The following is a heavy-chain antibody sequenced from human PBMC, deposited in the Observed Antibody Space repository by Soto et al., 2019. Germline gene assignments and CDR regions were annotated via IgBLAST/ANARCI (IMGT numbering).Heavy chain of an antibody. CDR1: GVTFNSYS. J-gene: IGHJ4*02. D-gene: IGHD5-18*01. V-gene: IGHV3-21*01. Sequence: EVQLVESGGGLVKPGGDLRVSCAASGVTFNSYSMNLVRQAPGKGLEWVSSISSSSSYIYYADSVKGRFTIARDNAKNSLYIQMISLRAEDTAVYYCAKDQPGYSYGYGLGYWGQGTLVTVSS. CDR2: ISSSSSYI. CDR3: AKDQPGYSYGYGLGY.